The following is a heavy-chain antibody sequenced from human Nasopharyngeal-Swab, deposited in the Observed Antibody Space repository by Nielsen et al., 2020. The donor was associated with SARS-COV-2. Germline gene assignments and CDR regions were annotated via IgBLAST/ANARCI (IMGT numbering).Heavy chain of an antibody. V-gene: IGHV3-23*01. CDR1: GFTFSSYA. CDR3: AKDTALYLAFDI. D-gene: IGHD3-9*01. J-gene: IGHJ3*02. CDR2: ISGSGGST. Sequence: GPLKISCAASGFTFSSYAMSWVRQAPGKGLEWVSAISGSGGSTYYADSVKGRFTISRDNSKNTLYLQMNSLRAEDTAVYYCAKDTALYLAFDIWGQGTMVTVSS.